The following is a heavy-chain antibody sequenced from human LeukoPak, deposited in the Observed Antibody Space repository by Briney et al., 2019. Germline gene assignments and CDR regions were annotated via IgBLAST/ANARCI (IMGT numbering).Heavy chain of an antibody. CDR2: ISGSGGST. Sequence: GGSLRLSCAASGFTFSSYAMSWVRQAPGKGLEWVSAISGSGGSTYYADSVKGRFTISRDNAKNSLYLQMNSLRAEDTAVYYCARASGYYSSTSCLYDYWGQGTLVTVSS. J-gene: IGHJ4*02. CDR1: GFTFSSYA. D-gene: IGHD2-2*01. V-gene: IGHV3-23*01. CDR3: ARASGYYSSTSCLYDY.